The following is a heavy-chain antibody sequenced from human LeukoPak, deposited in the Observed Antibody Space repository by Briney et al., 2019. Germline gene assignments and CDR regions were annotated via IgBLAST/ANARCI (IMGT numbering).Heavy chain of an antibody. CDR2: INHSGGT. J-gene: IGHJ4*02. CDR3: ARTPPRGYYFDY. V-gene: IGHV4-34*01. Sequence: SETLSLTCAVYGGSFSGYYWSWIRQPPGKGLEWIGEINHSGGTNYNPSLKSRVTISVDTSKNQFSLKLSSVTAADTAVYYCARTPPRGYYFDYWGQGTLVTVSS. CDR1: GGSFSGYY.